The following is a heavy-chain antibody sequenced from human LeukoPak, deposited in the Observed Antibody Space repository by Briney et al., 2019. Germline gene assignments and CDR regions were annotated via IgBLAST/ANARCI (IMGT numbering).Heavy chain of an antibody. D-gene: IGHD5-12*01. J-gene: IGHJ6*03. V-gene: IGHV4-59*01. Sequence: SETLSLTCTVSGGSISTYYWSWIRQPPGKVLEWIGYIYYSGSTNYNPSPKSRVTISVDTSKNQFSLKLSSVTAADTAVYYCARGRGSRDYWGSYYMDVWGKGTTVTVSS. CDR2: IYYSGST. CDR1: GGSISTYY. CDR3: ARGRGSRDYWGSYYMDV.